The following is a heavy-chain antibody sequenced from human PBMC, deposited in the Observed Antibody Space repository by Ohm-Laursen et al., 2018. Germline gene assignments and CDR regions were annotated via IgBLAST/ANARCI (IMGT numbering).Heavy chain of an antibody. CDR3: ARAFEYSYQNWFDP. CDR1: GFSFSTYW. Sequence: SLRLSCSATGFSFSTYWMTWVRQAPGKGLEYVANIIQDGNEKFHVDSVKGRFTISRDNAKNSLYLQMSSLRSEDTAVYYCARAFEYSYQNWFDPWGQGTLVTVSS. J-gene: IGHJ5*02. V-gene: IGHV3-7*01. D-gene: IGHD5-18*01. CDR2: IIQDGNEK.